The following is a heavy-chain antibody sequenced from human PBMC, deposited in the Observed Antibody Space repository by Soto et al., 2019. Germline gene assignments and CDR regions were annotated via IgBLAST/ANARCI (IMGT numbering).Heavy chain of an antibody. CDR2: ISAYNGNT. CDR3: ARTSITVDAFDI. J-gene: IGHJ3*02. V-gene: IGHV1-18*01. D-gene: IGHD3-10*01. CDR1: GYTFTSYG. Sequence: QVQLVQSGAEVKKPGASVKVSCKASGYTFTSYGISWVRQAPGQGLEWMGWISAYNGNTNYAQKLQGRGTMTTATSTSTAYMELRSLSSDDTAVYYCARTSITVDAFDIWGQGTMVTVSS.